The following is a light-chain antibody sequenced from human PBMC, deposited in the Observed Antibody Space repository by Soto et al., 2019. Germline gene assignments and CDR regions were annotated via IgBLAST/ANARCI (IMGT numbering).Light chain of an antibody. CDR1: QSVSSSY. CDR3: QQYGSSPRT. V-gene: IGKV3-20*01. J-gene: IGKJ1*01. CDR2: GAS. Sequence: EIVLTQSPGTLSLSPGERATLSCRASQSVSSSYLAWYQQKPGQAPRLLIYGASSRATGFPDRFSGSGSGTDFTLIISRLEPEDFAVYYCQQYGSSPRTFGQGTNVEIK.